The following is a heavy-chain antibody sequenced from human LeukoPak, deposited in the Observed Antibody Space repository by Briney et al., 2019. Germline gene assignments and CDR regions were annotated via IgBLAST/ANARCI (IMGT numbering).Heavy chain of an antibody. CDR1: GYTFTSYA. D-gene: IGHD3-10*01. V-gene: IGHV1-3*01. Sequence: APVKVSCKASGYTFTSYAMHWVRQAPGQRLEWMGWINAGNGNTKYSQKFQGRVTITRDTSASTAYMELSSLRSEDTAVYYCARPSNVLLWFGELSPIDYWGQGTLVTVSS. CDR2: INAGNGNT. CDR3: ARPSNVLLWFGELSPIDY. J-gene: IGHJ4*02.